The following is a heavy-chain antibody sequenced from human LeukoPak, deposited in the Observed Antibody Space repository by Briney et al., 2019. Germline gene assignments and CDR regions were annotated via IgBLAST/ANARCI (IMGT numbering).Heavy chain of an antibody. D-gene: IGHD2-2*01. V-gene: IGHV1-2*02. Sequence: ASVKVSCKASGYTFTGYYMHWVRQAPGQGLEWMGWINPNSGGTNYAQKFQGRVTMTRDTSISTAYMELSRLRSDDTAVYYCARELFPADCSSTSCYLNWFDPWGQGILVTVSS. CDR2: INPNSGGT. CDR3: ARELFPADCSSTSCYLNWFDP. J-gene: IGHJ5*02. CDR1: GYTFTGYY.